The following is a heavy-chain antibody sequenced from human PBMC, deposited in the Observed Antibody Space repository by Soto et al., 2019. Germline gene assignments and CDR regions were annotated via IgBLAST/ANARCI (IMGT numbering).Heavy chain of an antibody. Sequence: QVQLQQWGAGLLKPSETLSLTCADYGGSFSGYYWSWIRQPPGKGLEWIGEINHSGSTNYNPSLKSRVTISVDTSKNQFSLKLSSVTAADTAVYYRAKRRAVVATAWFDPWGQGTLVTVSS. CDR2: INHSGST. CDR3: AKRRAVVATAWFDP. D-gene: IGHD2-15*01. J-gene: IGHJ5*02. V-gene: IGHV4-34*01. CDR1: GGSFSGYY.